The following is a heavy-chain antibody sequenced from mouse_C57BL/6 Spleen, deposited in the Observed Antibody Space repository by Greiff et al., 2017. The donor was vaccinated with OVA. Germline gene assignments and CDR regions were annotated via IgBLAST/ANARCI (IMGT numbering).Heavy chain of an antibody. CDR3: ARVQDTAYYSNYGYAMDD. Sequence: QVQLKESGPELVKPGASVKISCKASGYAFSSSWMNWVKQRPGKGLEWIGRIYPGDGDTNYNGKFKGKATLTADKSSSTAYMQLSSLTSEDSAVDFCARVQDTAYYSNYGYAMDDWGQGTSVTVSS. CDR1: GYAFSSSW. J-gene: IGHJ4*01. CDR2: IYPGDGDT. D-gene: IGHD2-5*01. V-gene: IGHV1-82*01.